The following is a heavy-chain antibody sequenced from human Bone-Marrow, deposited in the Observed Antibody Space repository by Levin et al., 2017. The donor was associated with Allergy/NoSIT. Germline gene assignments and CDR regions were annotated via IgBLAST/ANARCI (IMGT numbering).Heavy chain of an antibody. V-gene: IGHV6-1*01. CDR3: VRGQFSGFDI. CDR2: TYYRSRWYN. CDR1: GDSVTTNNVA. J-gene: IGHJ3*02. Sequence: SETLSLTCAISGDSVTTNNVAWNWIRQSPSRGLEWLERTYYRSRWYNDYAVSVKSRITVNADTSKNQFSLQMMSVSPEDTAVYYCVRGQFSGFDIWGQGTMVTVSS. D-gene: IGHD1-26*01.